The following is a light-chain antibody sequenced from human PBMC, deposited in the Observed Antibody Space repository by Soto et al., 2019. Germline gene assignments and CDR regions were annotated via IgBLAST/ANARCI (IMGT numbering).Light chain of an antibody. J-gene: IGKJ2*01. Sequence: EIVLTQSPGTLSLSPGERATLSCRTSQSVSSSYLAWYQQKPGQAPRLLIYGASTRATGIPERFSGSASGTDFSLTISRLEPEDFAVYYCQQFSTSPIMYTFGQGTKLEIK. V-gene: IGKV3-20*01. CDR1: QSVSSSY. CDR3: QQFSTSPIMYT. CDR2: GAS.